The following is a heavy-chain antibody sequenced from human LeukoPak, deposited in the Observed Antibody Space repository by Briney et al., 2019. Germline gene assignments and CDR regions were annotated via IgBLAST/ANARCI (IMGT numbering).Heavy chain of an antibody. CDR2: IYYSGST. V-gene: IGHV4-59*01. Sequence: SETLSLTCTVSRVSISSYYWSWIRRPPGKGLEWIGNIYYSGSTNYNPSLQSRVTMSVDTSKNQFSLRLSSVTAADTAVYYCARGYSATYGRFDYWGQGTLVTVSS. J-gene: IGHJ4*02. CDR3: ARGYSATYGRFDY. D-gene: IGHD5-12*01. CDR1: RVSISSYY.